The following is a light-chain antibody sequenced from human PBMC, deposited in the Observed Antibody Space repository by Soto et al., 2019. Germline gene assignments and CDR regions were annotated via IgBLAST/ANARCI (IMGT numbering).Light chain of an antibody. CDR3: QQYNNWPHT. J-gene: IGKJ2*01. CDR1: QSVSSN. CDR2: GAS. V-gene: IGKV3-15*01. Sequence: EIVMTQSPATLSVSPGERATLSCRASQSVSSNLAWYQQKPGQAARLLSYGASTRATGVPARFSGSGSGTEFTLTISSLQSEDFAVYYYQQYNNWPHTFGQGTKLEIK.